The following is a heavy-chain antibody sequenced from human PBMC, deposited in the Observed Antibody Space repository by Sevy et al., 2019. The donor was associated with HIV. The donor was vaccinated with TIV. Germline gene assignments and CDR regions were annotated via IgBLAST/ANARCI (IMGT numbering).Heavy chain of an antibody. V-gene: IGHV3-30*18. CDR2: ISYDGSNK. Sequence: GGSLRLSCAASGLTFSSYGMHWVRQAPGKGLEWVAVISYDGSNKYYADSVKGRFTISRDNSKNTLYLQMNSLRAEDTAVYYCAKDLVYNWKDGVSYYYGMDVWGQGTSVTVSS. J-gene: IGHJ6*02. CDR3: AKDLVYNWKDGVSYYYGMDV. CDR1: GLTFSSYG. D-gene: IGHD1-20*01.